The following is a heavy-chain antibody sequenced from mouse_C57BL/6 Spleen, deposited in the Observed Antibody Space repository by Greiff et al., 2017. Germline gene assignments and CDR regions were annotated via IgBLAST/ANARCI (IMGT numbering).Heavy chain of an antibody. V-gene: IGHV5-17*01. J-gene: IGHJ4*01. CDR2: ISSGSSTI. CDR3: ASELGRGDVDD. CDR1: GFTFSDYG. Sequence: EVKLMESGGGLVKPGGSLKLSCAASGFTFSDYGMHWVRQAPEKGLEWVGYISSGSSTIYYADTVKGRFTLSRDNAKNTLFMQMTSLRSEDAAVYYCASELGRGDVDDWGQGTSVTVSS. D-gene: IGHD4-1*01.